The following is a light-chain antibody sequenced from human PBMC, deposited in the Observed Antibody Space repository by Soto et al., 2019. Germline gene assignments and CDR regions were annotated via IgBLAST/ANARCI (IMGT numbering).Light chain of an antibody. CDR1: QSIASDY. V-gene: IGKV3-20*01. J-gene: IGKJ1*01. CDR2: GAS. CDR3: QQYGSSSSWT. Sequence: DIVLTQSPATLSLSPGERATLSCRASQSIASDYLAWYQQRPGQAPRLLIYGASSRASGVPDRFSGSGSGTDFTLTINTLEPEDFAVYYCQQYGSSSSWTFGQGTKVEI.